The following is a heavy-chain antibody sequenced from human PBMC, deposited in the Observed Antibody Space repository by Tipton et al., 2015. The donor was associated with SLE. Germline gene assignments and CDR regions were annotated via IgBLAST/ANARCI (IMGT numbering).Heavy chain of an antibody. CDR2: IHSSGST. D-gene: IGHD3-16*01. V-gene: IGHV4-61*10. J-gene: IGHJ4*02. CDR3: ARSDGGY. Sequence: TLSLTCTVSGDSIKSDHYFWTWVRQPAGKGLEWIGYIHSSGSTNYNSSLESRVTISIDTSRNQFSLKLTSVTAADTAVYYCARSDGGYWGQGTLVTVSS. CDR1: GDSIKSDHYF.